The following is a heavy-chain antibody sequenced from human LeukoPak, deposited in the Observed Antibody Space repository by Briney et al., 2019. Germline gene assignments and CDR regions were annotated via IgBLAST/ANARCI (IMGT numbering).Heavy chain of an antibody. Sequence: PGGSLRLSCAASGFTFTIYGMHWVRQAPGKGLEWVATISYDGSNKYYGDSVKGRFTISRDNSKTSLYLHMNSLTTEDTAFYYCAKDYVRDGYNYGVFQNWGRGTLVTVSS. CDR3: AKDYVRDGYNYGVFQN. CDR2: ISYDGSNK. D-gene: IGHD5-24*01. V-gene: IGHV3-30*18. CDR1: GFTFTIYG. J-gene: IGHJ4*02.